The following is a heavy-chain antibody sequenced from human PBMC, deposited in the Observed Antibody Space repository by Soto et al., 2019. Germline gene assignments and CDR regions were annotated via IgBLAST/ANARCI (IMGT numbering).Heavy chain of an antibody. CDR2: MNPNSGNT. J-gene: IGHJ6*02. CDR1: GYTFTSYD. V-gene: IGHV1-8*01. D-gene: IGHD6-13*01. Sequence: ASVKVSCKASGYTFTSYDINWVRQATGQGLEWMGWMNPNSGNTGYAQKFQGRVTMTRNTSISTAYMELSSLRSEDTAGYYCARGRWEQQLFNYYGMDVWGQGTTVTVSS. CDR3: ARGRWEQQLFNYYGMDV.